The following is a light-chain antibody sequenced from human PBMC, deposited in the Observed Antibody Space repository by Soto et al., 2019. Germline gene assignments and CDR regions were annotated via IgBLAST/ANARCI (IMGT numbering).Light chain of an antibody. CDR3: QHFFSPPFP. CDR2: AAS. J-gene: IGKJ2*01. Sequence: DIQMTQSPSSLSASVGDRVTITCRASETIASYVNWYQQRPGKAPKLLIYAASTLQSGVPSRFGGSGSGTDFTLTISSLQAEDAAVYYCQHFFSPPFPFGQGTKLEIK. V-gene: IGKV1-39*01. CDR1: ETIASY.